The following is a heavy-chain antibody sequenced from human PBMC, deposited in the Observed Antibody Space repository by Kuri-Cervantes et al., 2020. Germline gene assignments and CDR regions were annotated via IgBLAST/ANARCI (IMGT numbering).Heavy chain of an antibody. D-gene: IGHD6-13*01. CDR1: GGSFSGYY. V-gene: IGHV4-34*01. CDR2: INHSGST. Sequence: GSLRLSCAVYGGSFSGYYWSWIRQPPGKGLEWIGEINHSGSTNYNPSLKSRVTISVDTSKNQFSLKLSSVTAADTVVYYCARVAVAAAGTLDAFDIWGQGTMVTVSS. J-gene: IGHJ3*02. CDR3: ARVAVAAAGTLDAFDI.